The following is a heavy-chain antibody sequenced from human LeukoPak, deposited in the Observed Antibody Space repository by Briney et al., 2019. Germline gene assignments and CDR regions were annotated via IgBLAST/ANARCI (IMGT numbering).Heavy chain of an antibody. D-gene: IGHD3-22*01. CDR2: IYSVGST. CDR1: GFTFTIMY. V-gene: IGHV3-53*01. CDR3: ARDLYYDRSADYGALDM. Sequence: GGSLTLSCPPSGFTFTIMYRTGSGQAPGKGREWVSVIYSVGSTYYADSVKGRFTISRDNSKNTLYPQMKRPRDQATAVDHCARDLYYDRSADYGALDMWAQGTMVTVSS. J-gene: IGHJ3*02.